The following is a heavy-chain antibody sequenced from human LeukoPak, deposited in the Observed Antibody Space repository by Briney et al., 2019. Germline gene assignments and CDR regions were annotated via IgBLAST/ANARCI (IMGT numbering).Heavy chain of an antibody. Sequence: GRSLRLSCAASGFTFSSYGMHWVRQAPGKGLEWVAVISYDGSNKYYADSVKGRFTISRDNSKNTLYLQMNSLRAEDTAVYYCARAAAARPLLYYFDYWGQGTLVTVSS. J-gene: IGHJ4*02. V-gene: IGHV3-30*03. CDR2: ISYDGSNK. CDR3: ARAAAARPLLYYFDY. CDR1: GFTFSSYG. D-gene: IGHD6-6*01.